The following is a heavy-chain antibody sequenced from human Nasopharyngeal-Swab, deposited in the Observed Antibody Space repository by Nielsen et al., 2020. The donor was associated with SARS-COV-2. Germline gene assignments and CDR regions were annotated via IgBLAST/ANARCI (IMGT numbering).Heavy chain of an antibody. J-gene: IGHJ4*02. CDR3: AKGTGATYRAIDY. V-gene: IGHV3-23*01. CDR2: ISGRGGGT. Sequence: GESLKISCAASGFTFSSDDMSWVRQAPGKGLEWVSTISGRGGGTYYADSVKGRFTVSRDNSKNTLYLQMNSLRAEDTAVYYCAKGTGATYRAIDYWGQGTLVTASS. CDR1: GFTFSSDD. D-gene: IGHD1-26*01.